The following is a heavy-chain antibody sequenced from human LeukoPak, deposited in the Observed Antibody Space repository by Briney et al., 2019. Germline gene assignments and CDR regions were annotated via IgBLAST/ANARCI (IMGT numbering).Heavy chain of an antibody. Sequence: SETLSLTCTVSGGSISRYYWSWIRQPPGKGLEWIGYIYYSGSTNYNPSLKSRVTISVDTSKNQFSLKLSSVTAADTAVYYCARRGPYSSSWVYYYYYMDVWGKGTTVTISS. CDR3: ARRGPYSSSWVYYYYYMDV. CDR1: GGSISRYY. V-gene: IGHV4-59*01. J-gene: IGHJ6*03. CDR2: IYYSGST. D-gene: IGHD6-13*01.